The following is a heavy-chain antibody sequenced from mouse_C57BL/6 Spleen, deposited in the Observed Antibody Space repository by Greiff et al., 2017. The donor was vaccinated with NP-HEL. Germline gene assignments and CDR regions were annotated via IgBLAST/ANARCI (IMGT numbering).Heavy chain of an antibody. D-gene: IGHD1-1*01. J-gene: IGHJ2*01. CDR3: ARGKVMTTVVAPYYFDY. CDR1: GYTFTSYW. Sequence: VQLQQPGAELVKPGASVKLSCKASGYTFTSYWMHWVKQRPGRGLEWIGRIDPNSGGTKYNEKFKSKATLTVDKPSSTAYMQLSSLTSEDSAVYYCARGKVMTTVVAPYYFDYWGQGTTLTVSS. CDR2: IDPNSGGT. V-gene: IGHV1-72*01.